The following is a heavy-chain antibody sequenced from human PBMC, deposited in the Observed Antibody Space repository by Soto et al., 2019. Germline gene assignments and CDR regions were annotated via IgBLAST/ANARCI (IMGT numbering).Heavy chain of an antibody. CDR3: ARVGYYDSSGYFDY. CDR1: GGSMSSYY. D-gene: IGHD3-22*01. CDR2: IYYSGST. Sequence: SETLSLTCTVSGGSMSSYYWSWIRQPPGKGLEWIGSIYYSGSTYYNPSLKSRVTISVDTSKNQFSLKLSSVTAADTAVYYCARVGYYDSSGYFDYWGQGTLVTVSS. V-gene: IGHV4-59*05. J-gene: IGHJ4*02.